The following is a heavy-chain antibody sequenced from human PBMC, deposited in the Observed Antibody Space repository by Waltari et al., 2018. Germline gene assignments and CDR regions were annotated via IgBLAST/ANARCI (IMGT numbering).Heavy chain of an antibody. V-gene: IGHV4-34*01. CDR3: ARRRSYNWNDRSYYFDY. Sequence: QVQLQQWGAGLLKPSETLSLTCAVYGGSFSGYYWSWIRQPPGKGLEWIGEIKHSGSTNYHPSLKGRVTISVDTSKNQFSLKLSSVTAADTSVYYCARRRSYNWNDRSYYFDYWGQGTLVTVSS. J-gene: IGHJ4*02. D-gene: IGHD1-1*01. CDR1: GGSFSGYY. CDR2: IKHSGST.